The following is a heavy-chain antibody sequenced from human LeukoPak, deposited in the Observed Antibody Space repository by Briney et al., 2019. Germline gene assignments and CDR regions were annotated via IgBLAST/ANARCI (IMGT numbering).Heavy chain of an antibody. CDR2: IYHSGST. V-gene: IGHV4-30-2*01. CDR3: AREVAAMVSP. CDR1: GGSISSGGYY. J-gene: IGHJ5*02. D-gene: IGHD5-18*01. Sequence: PSQTLSLTCTVSGGSISSGGYYWSWIRQPPGKGLEWIGYIYHSGSTYYNPSLKSRVTISVDRSKNQFSLKLSSVTAADTAVYYCAREVAAMVSPWGQGTLVTVSS.